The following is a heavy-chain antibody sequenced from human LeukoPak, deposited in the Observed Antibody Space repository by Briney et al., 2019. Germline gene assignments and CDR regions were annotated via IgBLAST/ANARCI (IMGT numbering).Heavy chain of an antibody. D-gene: IGHD5-12*01. CDR2: IYHSGST. V-gene: IGHV4-30-2*01. CDR1: GGSISSGGYS. J-gene: IGHJ4*02. Sequence: SQTLSLTCAVSGGSISSGGYSWSWIRQPPGKGLEWIGYIYHSGSTYYNPSLKSRVTISVDRSKNQFSLKLSSVTAADTAVYYCARAGSVTTIPFDYWGQGTLITLSS. CDR3: ARAGSVTTIPFDY.